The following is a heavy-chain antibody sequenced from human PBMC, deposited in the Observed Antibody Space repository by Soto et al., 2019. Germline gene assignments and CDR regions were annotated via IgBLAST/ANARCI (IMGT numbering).Heavy chain of an antibody. CDR3: ARDSGYPFYFYYMDV. Sequence: PSETLSLTCAVYGGSFSGYYWSWIRQPPGKGLEWIGEINHSESTNYNPYLKSRVTISVDTSKNQYSLKLSSVTAADTAVYYCARDSGYPFYFYYMDVWGKGTTVTVSS. J-gene: IGHJ6*03. V-gene: IGHV4-34*01. CDR1: GGSFSGYY. D-gene: IGHD2-15*01. CDR2: INHSEST.